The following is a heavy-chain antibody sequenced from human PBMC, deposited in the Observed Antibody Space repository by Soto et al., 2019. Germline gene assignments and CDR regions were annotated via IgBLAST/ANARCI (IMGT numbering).Heavy chain of an antibody. CDR2: IYYSGST. D-gene: IGHD1-20*01. V-gene: IGHV4-59*01. CDR1: GGSISSYY. J-gene: IGHJ4*02. Sequence: SETLSLTCTVSGGSISSYYWSWIRQPPGKGLEWIGYIYYSGSTNYNPSLKSRVTISVDTSRNQFSLKLSSVTAADTAVYYCAREVITGTTFFDYWGQGTLVTVSS. CDR3: AREVITGTTFFDY.